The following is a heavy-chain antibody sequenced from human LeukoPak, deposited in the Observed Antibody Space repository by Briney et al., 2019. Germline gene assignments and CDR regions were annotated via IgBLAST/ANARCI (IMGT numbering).Heavy chain of an antibody. CDR3: ARGALYGDYADSPPDY. CDR2: ISTYNGNT. CDR1: GYTFSSYG. D-gene: IGHD4-17*01. Sequence: PAASVKVSCKGSGYTFSSYGISWVRQAPGQGLEWMGWISTYNGNTNYAQKLQGRVTMTTDTSTSTAYMELRSLRSDDTAVYYCARGALYGDYADSPPDYWGQGTLVTVSS. J-gene: IGHJ4*02. V-gene: IGHV1-18*01.